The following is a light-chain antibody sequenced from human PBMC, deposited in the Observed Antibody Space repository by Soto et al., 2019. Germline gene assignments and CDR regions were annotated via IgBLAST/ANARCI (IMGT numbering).Light chain of an antibody. CDR1: SSDVGGYNY. J-gene: IGLJ1*01. Sequence: QSALTQPRSVSGSPGQSVTISCTGTSSDVGGYNYVSWYQQHPGKAPKLIIYDVNRRPSGVPDRFSGSKSGNTASLTISGLKAEDEADYYCCSYAGSYTYVFGTGTKLTVL. V-gene: IGLV2-11*01. CDR2: DVN. CDR3: CSYAGSYTYV.